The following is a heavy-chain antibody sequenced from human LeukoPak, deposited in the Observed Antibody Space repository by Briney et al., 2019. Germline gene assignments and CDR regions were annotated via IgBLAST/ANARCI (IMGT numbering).Heavy chain of an antibody. CDR2: FDPTYDIP. CDR1: GYTFSNYC. CDR3: VRSGRGTYYYFDY. V-gene: IGHV1-46*01. J-gene: IGHJ4*02. Sequence: ASVKVSCKASGYTFSNYCMHWVRQAPGQGLEWMGIFDPTYDIPIYAQTFEGRVTMTRDMSTSTVYMELSTLRSDDTAVYYCVRSGRGTYYYFDYWGQGTLVTVSS. D-gene: IGHD1-26*01.